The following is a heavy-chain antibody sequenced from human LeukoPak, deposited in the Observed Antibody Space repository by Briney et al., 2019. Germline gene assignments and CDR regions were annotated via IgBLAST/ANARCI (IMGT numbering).Heavy chain of an antibody. D-gene: IGHD2-21*02. CDR2: INHSGST. CDR3: ARRVTAPRFYYYYMDV. CDR1: GGSFSGYY. Sequence: PSETLSLTCAVYGGSFSGYYWSWIRQPPGRGLEWIGEINHSGSTNYNPSLKSRVTISVDTSKNQFSLKLSSVTAADTAVYYCARRVTAPRFYYYYMDVWGKGTTVTVSS. V-gene: IGHV4-34*01. J-gene: IGHJ6*03.